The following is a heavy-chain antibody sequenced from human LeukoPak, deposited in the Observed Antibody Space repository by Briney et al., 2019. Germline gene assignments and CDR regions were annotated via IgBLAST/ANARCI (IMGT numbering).Heavy chain of an antibody. V-gene: IGHV1-46*01. CDR3: ARGDFYDSSGPPGPSLY. CDR1: GYTFTSYY. CDR2: INPSGGST. Sequence: GASVKVSCKASGYTFTSYYMHWVRQAPGQGLEWMGIINPSGGSTSYAQKFQGRVTMTRDTSTSTVYMELSSLRSEDTAVYYCARGDFYDSSGPPGPSLYWGQGTLVTVSS. J-gene: IGHJ4*02. D-gene: IGHD3-22*01.